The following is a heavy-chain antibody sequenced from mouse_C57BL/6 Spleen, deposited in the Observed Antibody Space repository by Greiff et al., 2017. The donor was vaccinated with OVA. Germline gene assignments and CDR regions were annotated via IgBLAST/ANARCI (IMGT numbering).Heavy chain of an antibody. CDR3: ARDYYGSSYGDYYAIDY. CDR1: GYTFTNYW. J-gene: IGHJ4*01. D-gene: IGHD1-1*01. CDR2: IYPGGGYT. Sequence: VQLQESGAELVRPGTSVKMSCKASGYTFTNYWIGWAKQRPGHGLEWIGDIYPGGGYTNYNEKFKGKATLTADKSSSTAYMQFSSLTSEDSAIYYCARDYYGSSYGDYYAIDYWGQGTSVTVSS. V-gene: IGHV1-63*01.